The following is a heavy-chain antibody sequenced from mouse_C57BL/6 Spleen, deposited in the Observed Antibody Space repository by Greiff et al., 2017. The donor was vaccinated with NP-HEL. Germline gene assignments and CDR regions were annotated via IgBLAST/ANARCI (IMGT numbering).Heavy chain of an antibody. D-gene: IGHD2-4*01. Sequence: LEESGAELARPGASVKLSCKASGYTFTSYGISWVKQRTGQGLEWIGEIYPRSGNTYYNEKFKGKATLTADKSSSTAYMELRSLTSEDSAVYFCARRKDYPMDYWGQGTSVTVSS. CDR2: IYPRSGNT. CDR3: ARRKDYPMDY. V-gene: IGHV1-81*01. J-gene: IGHJ4*01. CDR1: GYTFTSYG.